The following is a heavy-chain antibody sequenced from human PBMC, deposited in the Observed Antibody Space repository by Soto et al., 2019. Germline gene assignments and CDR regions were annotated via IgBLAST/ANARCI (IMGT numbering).Heavy chain of an antibody. J-gene: IGHJ6*02. CDR3: ARGGITMVRGVSCHYYYYGMDV. CDR1: GGTFSSYA. Sequence: SVKVSCQASGGTFSSYAISWVRQAPGQGLEWMGGIIPIFGTANYAQKFQGRVTITADESTSTAYMELSSRRSEDTAVYYCARGGITMVRGVSCHYYYYGMDVWGQGTTVTVSS. D-gene: IGHD3-10*01. CDR2: IIPIFGTA. V-gene: IGHV1-69*13.